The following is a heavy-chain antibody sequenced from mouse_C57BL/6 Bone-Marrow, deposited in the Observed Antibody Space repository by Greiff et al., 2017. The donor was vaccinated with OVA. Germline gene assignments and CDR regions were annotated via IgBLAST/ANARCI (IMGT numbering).Heavy chain of an antibody. CDR3: ASTTVVDGYAMDY. V-gene: IGHV1-75*01. Sequence: VQLVESGPELVKPGASVKISCKASGYTFTDYYINWVKQRPGQGLEWIGWIFPGSGSTYYNEKFKGKATLTVDKSSSTAYMLLSSLTSEDSAVYFCASTTVVDGYAMDYWGQGTSVTVSS. CDR2: IFPGSGST. CDR1: GYTFTDYY. D-gene: IGHD1-1*01. J-gene: IGHJ4*01.